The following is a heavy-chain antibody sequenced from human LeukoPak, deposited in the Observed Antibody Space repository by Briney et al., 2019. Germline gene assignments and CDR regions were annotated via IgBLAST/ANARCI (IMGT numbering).Heavy chain of an antibody. V-gene: IGHV4-31*03. CDR3: ARSPLDYYDSSGYDVY. CDR2: IYYSGST. J-gene: IGHJ4*02. Sequence: SETLSLTCTVSGGSISSGGYYWSWIRQHPGKGLEWIGYIYYSGSTYYNPSLKSRVTISVDTSKNQFSLKLSSVTAADTAVYYCARSPLDYYDSSGYDVYWGQGTLVTVSS. D-gene: IGHD3-22*01. CDR1: GGSISSGGYY.